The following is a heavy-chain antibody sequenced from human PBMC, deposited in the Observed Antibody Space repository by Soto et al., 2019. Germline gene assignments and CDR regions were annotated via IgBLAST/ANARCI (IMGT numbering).Heavy chain of an antibody. J-gene: IGHJ6*02. Sequence: EVQLVESGGGLVQPGGSLKLSCAASGFTFSGSAMHWVRQASGKGLEWVGRIRSKANSYATAYAASVKGRFTISRDDSKNTAYLQMNSLKTEDTAVYYCTRHAPTGYYYYGMDVWGQGSTVTVSS. CDR3: TRHAPTGYYYYGMDV. V-gene: IGHV3-73*01. CDR2: IRSKANSYAT. CDR1: GFTFSGSA.